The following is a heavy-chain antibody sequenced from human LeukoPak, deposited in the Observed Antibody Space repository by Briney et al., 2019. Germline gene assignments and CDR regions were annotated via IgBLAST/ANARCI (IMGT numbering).Heavy chain of an antibody. D-gene: IGHD3-10*01. J-gene: IGHJ5*02. V-gene: IGHV4-34*01. CDR3: ARTYGSGGFDP. CDR2: INHSGST. Sequence: PSETLSLTCTVSGGSINNYYWSWIRQPPGKGLEWIGEINHSGSTNYNPSLKSRVTISVDTSKNQFSLKLSSVTAADTAVYYCARTYGSGGFDPWGQGTLVTVSS. CDR1: GGSINNYY.